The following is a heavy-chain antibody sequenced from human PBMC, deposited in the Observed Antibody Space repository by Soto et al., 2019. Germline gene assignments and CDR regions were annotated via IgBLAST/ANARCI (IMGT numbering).Heavy chain of an antibody. V-gene: IGHV3-33*01. D-gene: IGHD4-17*01. CDR3: ARPPNYGDYEFDY. CDR2: IWYDGSNK. J-gene: IGHJ4*02. CDR1: GFTFSSYG. Sequence: PGGSLRLSCAASGFTFSSYGMHWVRQAPGKGLEWVAVIWYDGSNKYYADSVKGRFTISRDNSKNTLYLQMNSLRAEDTAVYYCARPPNYGDYEFDYWGQGTLVTVSS.